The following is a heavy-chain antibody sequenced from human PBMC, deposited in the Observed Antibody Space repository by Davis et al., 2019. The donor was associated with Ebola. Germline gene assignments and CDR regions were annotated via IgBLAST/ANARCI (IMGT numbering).Heavy chain of an antibody. CDR2: LYYSGTT. CDR1: GGSISARSFY. J-gene: IGHJ6*02. V-gene: IGHV4-39*02. D-gene: IGHD3-16*01. Sequence: MPSETLSLTCTVTGGSISARSFYWGWIRQPPGKGLEWIGGLYYSGTTYENPSLRGRVTISRDNAKNSLYLQMNSLRAEDTAVYYCARDRPLDFFFGDYYGMDVWGQGTTVTVSS. CDR3: ARDRPLDFFFGDYYGMDV.